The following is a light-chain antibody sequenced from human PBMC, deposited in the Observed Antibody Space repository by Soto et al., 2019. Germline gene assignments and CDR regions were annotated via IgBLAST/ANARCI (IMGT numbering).Light chain of an antibody. Sequence: EIVLTQSPATLSLSPGERATLSCRASQSVSSYLAWYQQKPGQAPRLLIYDAPNRATGIPARFSGSGSGTDFTLTISSLEPEDFAVYYCQQRRNWPPITFGQGTRLEIK. CDR2: DAP. J-gene: IGKJ5*01. CDR3: QQRRNWPPIT. CDR1: QSVSSY. V-gene: IGKV3-11*01.